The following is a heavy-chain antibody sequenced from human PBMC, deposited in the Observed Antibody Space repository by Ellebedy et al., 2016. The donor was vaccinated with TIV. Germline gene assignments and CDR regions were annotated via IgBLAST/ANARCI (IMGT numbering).Heavy chain of an antibody. CDR1: GFTFSSYS. CDR3: AREVGRNYGDYLRGAFDI. Sequence: GGSLRLXXAASGFTFSSYSMNWVRQAPGKGLEWVSYISSSSSTIYYADSVKGRFTISRDNAKNSLYLQMNSLRAEDTAVYYCAREVGRNYGDYLRGAFDIWGQGTMVTVSS. V-gene: IGHV3-48*04. D-gene: IGHD4-17*01. J-gene: IGHJ3*02. CDR2: ISSSSSTI.